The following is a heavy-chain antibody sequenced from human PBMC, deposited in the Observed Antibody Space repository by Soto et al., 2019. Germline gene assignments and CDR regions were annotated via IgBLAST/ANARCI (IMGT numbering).Heavy chain of an antibody. V-gene: IGHV1-69*13. J-gene: IGHJ3*02. Sequence: ASVKVSCKASGGTFSSYAISWVRQAPGQELEWMGGIIPIFGTANYAQKFQGRVTITADESTSTAYMELSSLRSEDTAVYYCARLITMIVVVIDRPPDAFDIWGQGTMVTVSS. CDR3: ARLITMIVVVIDRPPDAFDI. CDR1: GGTFSSYA. CDR2: IIPIFGTA. D-gene: IGHD3-22*01.